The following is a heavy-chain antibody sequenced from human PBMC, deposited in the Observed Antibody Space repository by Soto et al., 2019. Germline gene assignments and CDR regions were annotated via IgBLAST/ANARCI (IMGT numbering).Heavy chain of an antibody. CDR3: ARDWYYYGSGSYYPFDY. J-gene: IGHJ4*02. V-gene: IGHV3-48*02. Sequence: VGSLRLSCAASGFIFTSHAMNWVRQAPGKGLEWVSYISSNSGTIYYTDSVKGRFTISRDNTKNSLYLQMNSLRDEDTAVYYCARDWYYYGSGSYYPFDYWGRGTLVTVSS. CDR1: GFIFTSHA. CDR2: ISSNSGTI. D-gene: IGHD3-10*01.